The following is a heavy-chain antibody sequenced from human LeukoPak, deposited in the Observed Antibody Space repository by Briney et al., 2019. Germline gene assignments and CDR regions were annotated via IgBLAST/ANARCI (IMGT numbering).Heavy chain of an antibody. CDR2: IGSSDSTI. Sequence: PGGSLTLSCAASGFTFSDYYMSWIRQAPGKGLEWVSYIGSSDSTIYYADSVKGRFTISRDNAKNSLYLQMNSLRAEDTAVYYCAREWGYCSSTSCYGPDAFDIWGQGTMVTVSS. CDR1: GFTFSDYY. D-gene: IGHD2-2*01. V-gene: IGHV3-11*01. J-gene: IGHJ3*02. CDR3: AREWGYCSSTSCYGPDAFDI.